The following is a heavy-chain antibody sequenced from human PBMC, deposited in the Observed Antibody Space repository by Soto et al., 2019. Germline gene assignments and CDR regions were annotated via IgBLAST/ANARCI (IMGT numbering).Heavy chain of an antibody. CDR3: ARGWSNSFDY. CDR2: TYYRSKWYN. D-gene: IGHD1-26*01. Sequence: SQTLSLTCAISGASVSSNTATWNWIRQSPSRGLEWLGRTYYRSKWYNNYAVSVRSRITMNPDTYKNQISLQLNSVSPEYTAVYYCARGWSNSFDYWGQGTLVTVSS. J-gene: IGHJ4*02. V-gene: IGHV6-1*01. CDR1: GASVSSNTAT.